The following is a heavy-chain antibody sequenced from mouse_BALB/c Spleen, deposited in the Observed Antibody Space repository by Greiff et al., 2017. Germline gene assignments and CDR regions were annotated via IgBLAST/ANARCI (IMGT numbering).Heavy chain of an antibody. CDR3: ARSVRTDAMDY. J-gene: IGHJ4*01. CDR1: GYSITSGYS. Sequence: EVKLQESGPDLVKPSHSLSLTCTVTGYSITSGYSWHWIRQFPGNKLEWMDFIHYSGSTNYNPSLKSRISITRDTSKNQFFLQLNSVTTEDTATDYGARSVRTDAMDYWGQGTAVTVSS. D-gene: IGHD1-1*01. CDR2: IHYSGST. V-gene: IGHV3-1*02.